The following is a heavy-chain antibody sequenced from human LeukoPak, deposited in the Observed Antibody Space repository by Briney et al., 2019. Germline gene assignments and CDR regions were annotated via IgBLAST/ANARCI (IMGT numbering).Heavy chain of an antibody. CDR1: GGSISSSNW. Sequence: SGTLSLTCAVSGGSISSSNWWSWVRQPPGKGLEWIGEIYHSGSTNYNPSLMSRVTISVDKSKNQFSLKLSAVTAADTAVYYCARVKGYSYGHDYWGQGTQVTVSS. V-gene: IGHV4-4*02. CDR3: ARVKGYSYGHDY. D-gene: IGHD5-18*01. J-gene: IGHJ4*02. CDR2: IYHSGST.